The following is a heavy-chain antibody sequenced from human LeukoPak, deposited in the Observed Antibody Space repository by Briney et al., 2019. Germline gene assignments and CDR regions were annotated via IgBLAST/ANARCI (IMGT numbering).Heavy chain of an antibody. CDR3: AELGITMIGGV. Sequence: GGSLRLSCAASGFTYSTYGMHWVRQAPGKGLEWVAVIRYDGSQKYYADSVKGRFTISRDNAKNSLYLQMNSLRAEDTAVYYCAELGITMIGGVWGKGTTVTISS. CDR2: IRYDGSQK. J-gene: IGHJ6*04. D-gene: IGHD3-10*02. V-gene: IGHV3-33*03. CDR1: GFTYSTYG.